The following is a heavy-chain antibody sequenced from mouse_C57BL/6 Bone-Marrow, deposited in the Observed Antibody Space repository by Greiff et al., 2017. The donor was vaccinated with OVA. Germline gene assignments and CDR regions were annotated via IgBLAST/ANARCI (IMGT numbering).Heavy chain of an antibody. CDR2: INPNNGGT. CDR1: GYTFTDYN. V-gene: IGHV1-18*01. CDR3: ARPPGYYGSSHWYFDV. D-gene: IGHD1-1*01. J-gene: IGHJ1*03. Sequence: VQLQQSGPELVKPGASVKIPCKASGYTFTDYNMDWVKQSHGKSLEWIGDINPNNGGTIYNQKFKGKATLTVDKSSSTAYMELRSLTSEDTAVYYCARPPGYYGSSHWYFDVWGTGTTVTVSA.